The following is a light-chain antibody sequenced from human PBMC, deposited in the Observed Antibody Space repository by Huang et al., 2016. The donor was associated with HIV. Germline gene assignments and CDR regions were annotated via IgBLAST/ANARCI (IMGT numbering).Light chain of an antibody. CDR1: QSVSSN. CDR2: GAS. CDR3: HQYNNWPPWT. V-gene: IGKV3-15*01. Sequence: ELVMTQSPATLSVSPGESVTLSCRASQSVSSNLAWYQQKPGQAPRLLIFGASTRATGTPARFRGSGSGTEFTLTISSLQSEDFAVYYCHQYNNWPPWTFGQGTKVEI. J-gene: IGKJ1*01.